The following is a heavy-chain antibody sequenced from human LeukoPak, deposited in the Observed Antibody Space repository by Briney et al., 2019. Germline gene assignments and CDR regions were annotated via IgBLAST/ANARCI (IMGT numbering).Heavy chain of an antibody. V-gene: IGHV4-39*01. CDR2: IYYSRST. CDR1: GGSISSSSYY. Sequence: SETLSLTCTVSGGSISSSSYYWGWIRQPPGKGLERIGSIYYSRSTYYNPSLKSRVTISVDTSKNQFSLKLSSVTAADTAVYYCARSQGSVVSLWLHWGRGTLVTVSS. CDR3: ARSQGSVVSLWLH. J-gene: IGHJ2*01. D-gene: IGHD3-10*01.